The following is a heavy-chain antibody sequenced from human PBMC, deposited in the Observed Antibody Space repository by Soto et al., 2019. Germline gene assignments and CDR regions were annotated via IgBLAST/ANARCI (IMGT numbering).Heavy chain of an antibody. Sequence: PSETLSLTCTVSGGSISSYYWSWIRQPPGKGLEWIGYIYYSGSTNYNPSLKSRVTISVDTSKNQFSLKLSSVTAADTAVYYCARRNFMIAAAGLLGWFDPWGQGTLVTVSS. CDR2: IYYSGST. J-gene: IGHJ5*02. CDR1: GGSISSYY. CDR3: ARRNFMIAAAGLLGWFDP. D-gene: IGHD6-13*01. V-gene: IGHV4-59*08.